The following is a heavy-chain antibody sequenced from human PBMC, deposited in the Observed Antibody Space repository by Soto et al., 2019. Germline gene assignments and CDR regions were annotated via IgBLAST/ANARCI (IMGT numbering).Heavy chain of an antibody. CDR3: ASRSTVVVAATEAFDY. Sequence: QVQLVQSGAEVKKPGSSVKVSCKASGGTFSTYTISWVRQAPGQGLEWMGRIIPILGIANYAQKFQGRVTITADKYTSTAYMEQSSLRSEDTAVYYCASRSTVVVAATEAFDYWGQGTLVTVSS. V-gene: IGHV1-69*02. D-gene: IGHD2-15*01. J-gene: IGHJ4*02. CDR1: GGTFSTYT. CDR2: IIPILGIA.